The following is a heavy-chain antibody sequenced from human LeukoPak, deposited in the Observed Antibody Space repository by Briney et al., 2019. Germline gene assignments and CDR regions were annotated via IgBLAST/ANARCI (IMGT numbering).Heavy chain of an antibody. CDR3: ARLKGYFDILTGFEYYFDY. Sequence: PSETLSLTCTISGASIDSYYWSWIRQPPGKGLEWIGYIYYSGTTNYNPSLKRRVTISVDTSKNQFSLKLSSVTAADTAVYYCARLKGYFDILTGFEYYFDYWGQGTLVTVSS. CDR1: GASIDSYY. CDR2: IYYSGTT. D-gene: IGHD3-9*01. V-gene: IGHV4-59*01. J-gene: IGHJ4*02.